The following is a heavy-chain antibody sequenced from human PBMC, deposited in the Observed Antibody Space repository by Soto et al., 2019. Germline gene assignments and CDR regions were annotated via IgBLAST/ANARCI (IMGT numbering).Heavy chain of an antibody. J-gene: IGHJ2*01. Sequence: QVQLQESGPGLVKPSETLSLTCTVSGPSISSYYWSWIRQPPGKGLEWIGYIYYRGSTNYNPSLKGRVTVSVATSKNPFPLRLRSVTAADTAVYSCARVVADLLSWEGWSFDLWGRGTLVTVSS. V-gene: IGHV4-59*01. D-gene: IGHD6-19*01. CDR1: GPSISSYY. CDR3: ARVVADLLSWEGWSFDL. CDR2: IYYRGST.